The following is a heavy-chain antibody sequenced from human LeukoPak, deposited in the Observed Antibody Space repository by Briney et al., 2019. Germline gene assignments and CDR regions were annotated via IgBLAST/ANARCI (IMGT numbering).Heavy chain of an antibody. V-gene: IGHV1-2*02. Sequence: ASVKVSCKASGYTFTGYYMHWVRLAPGQGLEWMGWINPNSGGTNYAQKFQGRVTMTRDTSISTAYMELSRLRSDDTAVYYCARAPEVLLWFGELLHTGGNWFDPWGQGTLVTVSS. CDR3: ARAPEVLLWFGELLHTGGNWFDP. CDR2: INPNSGGT. CDR1: GYTFTGYY. D-gene: IGHD3-10*01. J-gene: IGHJ5*02.